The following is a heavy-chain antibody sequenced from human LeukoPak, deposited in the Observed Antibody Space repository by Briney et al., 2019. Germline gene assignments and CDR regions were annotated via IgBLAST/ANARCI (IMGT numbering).Heavy chain of an antibody. CDR1: GGSISSSSYY. CDR2: IYTSGST. Sequence: SETLSLTCTVSGGSISSSSYYWSWIRQPAGKGLEWIGRIYTSGSTNYNPSLKSRVTITVDTSKNQFSLKLSSVTAADTAVYYCARQRYSYGYGYYFDYWGQGTLVTVSS. V-gene: IGHV4-61*02. J-gene: IGHJ4*02. CDR3: ARQRYSYGYGYYFDY. D-gene: IGHD5-18*01.